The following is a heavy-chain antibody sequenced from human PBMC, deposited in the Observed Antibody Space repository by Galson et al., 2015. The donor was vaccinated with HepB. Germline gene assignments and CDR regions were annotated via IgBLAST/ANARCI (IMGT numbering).Heavy chain of an antibody. V-gene: IGHV3-30-3*01. CDR1: GFTFSSYA. CDR2: KSYDGSNK. D-gene: IGHD4-17*01. J-gene: IGHJ6*02. CDR3: ARDPYPYGDSLYYYGMDV. Sequence: SLRLSCAASGFTFSSYAMHWVRQAPGEGLGWVAVKSYDGSNKYYADSVKGRFTISRDNSKNTLYLEMNSLRAEDTAVYYCARDPYPYGDSLYYYGMDVWGQGTTVTVSS.